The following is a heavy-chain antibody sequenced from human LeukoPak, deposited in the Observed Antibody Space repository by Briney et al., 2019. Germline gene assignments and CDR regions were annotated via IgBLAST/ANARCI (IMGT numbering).Heavy chain of an antibody. CDR2: ISGSGGST. J-gene: IGHJ4*02. CDR1: GFTFSSYA. CDR3: AKDLNRGYCSSTSCYTQCCNPDY. V-gene: IGHV3-23*01. D-gene: IGHD2-2*02. Sequence: PGGSLRLSCAASGFTFSSYAMSWVRQAPGKGLEWVSAISGSGGSTYYADSVKGRFTISRDNSKNTLYLQMNSLRAEDTAVYYCAKDLNRGYCSSTSCYTQCCNPDYWGQGTLVTVSS.